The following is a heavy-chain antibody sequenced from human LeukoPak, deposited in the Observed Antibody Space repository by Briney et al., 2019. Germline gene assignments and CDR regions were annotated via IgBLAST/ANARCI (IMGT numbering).Heavy chain of an antibody. V-gene: IGHV3-11*04. Sequence: GGSLRLSCAASGFTFSDYYVTWIRQAPGKGLEWVSYISISGSTIYYADSVKGRFTISRDNAKNSLYLQMNSLRAEDTAVYYCARPFTYYYDSSGYYLDWGQGTLVTVSS. CDR2: ISISGSTI. CDR1: GFTFSDYY. J-gene: IGHJ4*02. CDR3: ARPFTYYYDSSGYYLD. D-gene: IGHD3-22*01.